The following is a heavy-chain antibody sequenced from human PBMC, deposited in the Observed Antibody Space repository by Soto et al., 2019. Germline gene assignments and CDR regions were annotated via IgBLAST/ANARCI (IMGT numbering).Heavy chain of an antibody. J-gene: IGHJ4*02. CDR2: ISAYKGNT. D-gene: IGHD6-19*01. Sequence: QVQLVHSGTGVEKPGASVRVSCKASGYTFTSYGISCVRQAPGQGLEWRGWISAYKGNTNYAQKLQGRVTMTTDTSTSTAYMELRSLRSDDTAVYYCARIDSSGWIPYAHPTDYWGQGTLVTVSS. V-gene: IGHV1-18*01. CDR3: ARIDSSGWIPYAHPTDY. CDR1: GYTFTSYG.